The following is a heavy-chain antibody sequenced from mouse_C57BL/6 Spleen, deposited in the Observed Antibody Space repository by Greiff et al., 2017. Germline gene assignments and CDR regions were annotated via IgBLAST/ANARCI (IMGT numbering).Heavy chain of an antibody. CDR1: GYAFSSSW. V-gene: IGHV1-82*01. CDR2: FYPGDGDT. D-gene: IGHD3-3*01. J-gene: IGHJ2*01. Sequence: VQLQQSGPELVKPGASVKISCKASGYAFSSSWMNWVKQRPGKGLGGIGRFYPGDGDTNYNGKFKGKATLTADKSSSTAYMQLSSLTSEDSAVYFCAREGTLFDYWGQGTTLTVSS. CDR3: AREGTLFDY.